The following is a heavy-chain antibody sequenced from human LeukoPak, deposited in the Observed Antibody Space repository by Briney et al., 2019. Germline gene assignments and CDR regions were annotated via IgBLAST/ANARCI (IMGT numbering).Heavy chain of an antibody. CDR3: ATLVSTRYYFDC. Sequence: PSETLSLTCTVSGYSISSGYYWGWIRQPPGKGLEWIGSIYHSGITYYNHFNSSLKSRVTISIDTSKNQFSLRLTSVTAADTAVYFCATLVSTRYYFDCWGQGTLVTVSS. D-gene: IGHD5/OR15-5a*01. J-gene: IGHJ4*02. CDR1: GYSISSGYY. CDR2: IYHSGIT. V-gene: IGHV4-38-2*02.